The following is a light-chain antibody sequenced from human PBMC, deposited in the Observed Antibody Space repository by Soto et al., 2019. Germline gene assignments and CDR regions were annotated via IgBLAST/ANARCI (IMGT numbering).Light chain of an antibody. J-gene: IGKJ4*01. Sequence: DIVMTQSPLSLPVTPGEPASISCRSSQSLLYGNRYNYVDWYLQKPGQSPPLRIYLGSKRASGVPDRFGGSGSGTDFTLTISRVETEDVGTYYCIQDLQTPLTCGGGAKLDI. CDR3: IQDLQTPLT. CDR1: QSLLYGNRYNY. CDR2: LGS. V-gene: IGKV2-28*01.